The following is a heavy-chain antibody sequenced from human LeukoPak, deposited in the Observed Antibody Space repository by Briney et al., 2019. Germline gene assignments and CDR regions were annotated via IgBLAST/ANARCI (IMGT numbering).Heavy chain of an antibody. CDR1: GFTFDDYG. D-gene: IGHD6-13*01. CDR2: INWNGGST. V-gene: IGHV3-20*01. J-gene: IGHJ3*02. Sequence: GGSLRLSCAASGFTFDDYGMSWVRQAPGKGLEWVSGINWNGGSTGYADSVKGRFTISRDNAKNSLHLQMNSLRAEDTALYHCARRAVLEQQLGDAFDIWGQGTMVTVSS. CDR3: ARRAVLEQQLGDAFDI.